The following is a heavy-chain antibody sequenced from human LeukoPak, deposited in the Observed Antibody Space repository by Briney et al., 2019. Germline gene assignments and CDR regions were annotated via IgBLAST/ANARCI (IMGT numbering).Heavy chain of an antibody. CDR2: INHSGST. V-gene: IGHV4-34*01. D-gene: IGHD3-22*01. CDR1: GGSFSGYY. Sequence: SETLSLTCAVYGGSFSGYYWSWIRQPPGKGLEWIGEINHSGSTNYNPSLKSRVTISVDTSKNQFSLKLSSVTAADTAVYYCARVYYDSSGYDAEDYWGRGTLVTVSS. CDR3: ARVYYDSSGYDAEDY. J-gene: IGHJ4*02.